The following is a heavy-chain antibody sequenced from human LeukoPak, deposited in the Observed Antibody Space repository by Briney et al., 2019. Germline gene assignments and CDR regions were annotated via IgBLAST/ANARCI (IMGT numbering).Heavy chain of an antibody. CDR3: ARAAPGPILRFGELFLGYYGMDV. D-gene: IGHD3-10*01. V-gene: IGHV3-13*01. CDR1: GFTFSSYD. CDR2: IGTAGDT. J-gene: IGHJ6*02. Sequence: GGSLRLSCAASGFTFSSYDMHWVRQATGKGLEWVSAIGTAGDTYYPGSVKGRFTISRENAKNSLYLQMNGLRAGDTAVYYCARAAPGPILRFGELFLGYYGMDVWGQGTTVTVSS.